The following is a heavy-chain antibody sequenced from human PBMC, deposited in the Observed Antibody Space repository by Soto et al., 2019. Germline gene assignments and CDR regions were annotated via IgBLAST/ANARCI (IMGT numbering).Heavy chain of an antibody. CDR1: GASIGSGAYF. CDR3: ARDYFRLGYFDY. Sequence: SETLSLTCTVSGASIGSGAYFCIGIRQHPGKGLEWIGHIYFSGATDYNPSLKSRVTISLDTSKTQFSLNLSSVTAADTAVYYCARDYFRLGYFDYWGQGARVTVSS. D-gene: IGHD3-9*01. CDR2: IYFSGAT. V-gene: IGHV4-31*03. J-gene: IGHJ4*02.